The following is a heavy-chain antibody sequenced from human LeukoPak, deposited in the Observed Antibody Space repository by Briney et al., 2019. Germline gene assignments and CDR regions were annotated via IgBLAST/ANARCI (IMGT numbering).Heavy chain of an antibody. D-gene: IGHD3-22*01. CDR1: GFTFTSYA. CDR3: AKGSYSDSSGYYREYYFDY. V-gene: IGHV3-23*01. CDR2: ISGGGGST. J-gene: IGHJ4*02. Sequence: GGSLRLSCAASGFTFTSYAMTWVRQAPGKGLEWVSSISGGGGSTYYADSVKGRFTIFRDNSKNTLYLQMNSLRAEDTAVYYCAKGSYSDSSGYYREYYFDYWGQGTLVTVSS.